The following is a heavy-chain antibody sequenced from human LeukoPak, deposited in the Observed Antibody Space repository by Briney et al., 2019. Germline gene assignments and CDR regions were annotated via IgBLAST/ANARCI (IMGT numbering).Heavy chain of an antibody. CDR2: IYYSGST. V-gene: IGHV4-59*01. D-gene: IGHD3-10*01. J-gene: IGHJ4*02. CDR3: ARWVRNYGSGSYYVDY. CDR1: GGSISSYY. Sequence: SSETLSLTCTVSGGSISSYYWSWIRQPPGKGLEWIGYIYYSGSTNYNPSLKSRVTISVDTSKNQFSLKLSSVTAADTAVYYCARWVRNYGSGSYYVDYWGQGTLVTVSS.